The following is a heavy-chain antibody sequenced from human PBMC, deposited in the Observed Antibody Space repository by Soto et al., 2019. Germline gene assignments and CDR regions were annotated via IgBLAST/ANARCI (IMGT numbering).Heavy chain of an antibody. J-gene: IGHJ4*02. Sequence: EVQLVESGGGLVKPGGSLRLSCAASGFTFSSYSMNWVRQAPGKGLEWVSSISSSSRYIYYADSVKGRFTISRDNAKNSLYLQMNSLRAEGSAVYYCARDWGSEYIGYDANFDYWGQGTLVTVSS. CDR1: GFTFSSYS. CDR3: ARDWGSEYIGYDANFDY. D-gene: IGHD5-12*01. V-gene: IGHV3-21*01. CDR2: ISSSSRYI.